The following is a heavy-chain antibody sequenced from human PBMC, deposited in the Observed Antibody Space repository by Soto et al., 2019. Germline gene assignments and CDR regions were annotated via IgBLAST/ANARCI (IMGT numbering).Heavy chain of an antibody. CDR1: GFTFSSYW. CDR2: INSDGSST. D-gene: IGHD5-12*01. J-gene: IGHJ6*02. CDR3: AREGDGYNPRYYYGMDV. Sequence: LRLSCAASGFTFSSYWMHWVRQAPGKGLVWVSRINSDGSSTSYADSVKGRFTISRDNAKNTLYLQMNSLRAEDTAVYYCAREGDGYNPRYYYGMDVWGQGATVTVSS. V-gene: IGHV3-74*01.